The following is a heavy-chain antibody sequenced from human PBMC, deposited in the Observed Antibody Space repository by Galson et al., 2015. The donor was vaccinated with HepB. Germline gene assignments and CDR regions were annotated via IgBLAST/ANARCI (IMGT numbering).Heavy chain of an antibody. CDR2: ISGSGGST. J-gene: IGHJ4*02. CDR1: GFTFSSYA. CDR3: AKAAPVGYCSGGSCFYFDY. Sequence: SLRLSCAASGFTFSSYAMSWVRQAPGKGLEWVSAISGSGGSTYYADSVKGRFTISRDNSKNTLYLQMNSLRAEDTAVYYCAKAAPVGYCSGGSCFYFDYWGQGTLVTVSS. D-gene: IGHD2-15*01. V-gene: IGHV3-23*01.